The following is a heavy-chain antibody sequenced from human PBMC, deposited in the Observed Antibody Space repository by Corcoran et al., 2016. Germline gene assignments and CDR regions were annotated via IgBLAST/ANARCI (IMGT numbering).Heavy chain of an antibody. CDR1: GFTFSTYS. V-gene: IGHV3-48*02. CDR3: ARGGWLQLGICY. Sequence: EVQLGESGGRLGQPGGCLRLSCAASGFTFSTYSMHWVRQAPGKGLEWVSYITSSSSTIYYADSVKGRFNISRDNAKNLLYLQMNSLSDEDTVVYYCARGGWLQLGICYWGQGTLVTVSS. D-gene: IGHD5-12*01. J-gene: IGHJ4*02. CDR2: ITSSSSTI.